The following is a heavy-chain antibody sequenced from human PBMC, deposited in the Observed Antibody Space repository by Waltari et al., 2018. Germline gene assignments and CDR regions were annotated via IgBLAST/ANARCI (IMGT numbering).Heavy chain of an antibody. J-gene: IGHJ5*02. Sequence: QVQLVQSGAEVKKPGASVKVSCKASGYTFTSYYMHWVRQAPGQGLELMGIINPSGGSTSYAQKFQGRVTMTRDTSTSTVYMELSSLRSEDTAVYYCARDYSSGPAPVFRALHSWFDPWGQGTLVTVSS. CDR1: GYTFTSYY. D-gene: IGHD6-19*01. CDR3: ARDYSSGPAPVFRALHSWFDP. CDR2: INPSGGST. V-gene: IGHV1-46*01.